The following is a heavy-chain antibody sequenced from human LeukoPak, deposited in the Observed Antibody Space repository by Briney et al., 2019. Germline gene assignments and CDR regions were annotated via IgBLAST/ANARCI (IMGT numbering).Heavy chain of an antibody. J-gene: IGHJ4*02. Sequence: VKVSCKVSGYTLTELSMHWVRRAPGKGLEWMGGFDPEDGETIYAQKFQGRVTMTEDTSTDTAYMELSSLRSEDTAVYYCAIILQRVAVADNFDYWGQGTLVTVSS. CDR2: FDPEDGET. CDR3: AIILQRVAVADNFDY. CDR1: GYTLTELS. V-gene: IGHV1-24*01. D-gene: IGHD6-19*01.